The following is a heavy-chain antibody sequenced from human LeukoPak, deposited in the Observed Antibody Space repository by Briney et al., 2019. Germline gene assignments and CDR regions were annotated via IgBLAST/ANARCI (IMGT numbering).Heavy chain of an antibody. CDR1: GGSISSYY. V-gene: IGHV4-4*07. D-gene: IGHD2-2*01. CDR3: ARSLPSWPASMYYFDY. CDR2: IYTSGST. J-gene: IGHJ4*02. Sequence: SETLSLTCTVSGGSISSYYWSWIRQPAGKGLEWIGRIYTSGSTNYNPSLKSRVTMSVDTSKNQFSLKLNSVAAADTAVYYCARSLPSWPASMYYFDYWGQGTLVTVSS.